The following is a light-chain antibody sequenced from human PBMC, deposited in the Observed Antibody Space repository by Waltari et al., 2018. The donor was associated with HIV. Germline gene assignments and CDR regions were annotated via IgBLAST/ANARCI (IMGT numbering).Light chain of an antibody. Sequence: QSVLTQPPSVSAAPGQTVSISCSGFSSNIGNNFVYWFYQLPGKAPKLLIFHNNKRPSGIPDRVSASKSGTSATLAITGLQTGDEGDYYCGTWDNSLKTVVFGGGTKVTVL. J-gene: IGLJ2*01. CDR2: HNN. CDR1: SSNIGNNF. V-gene: IGLV1-51*01. CDR3: GTWDNSLKTVV.